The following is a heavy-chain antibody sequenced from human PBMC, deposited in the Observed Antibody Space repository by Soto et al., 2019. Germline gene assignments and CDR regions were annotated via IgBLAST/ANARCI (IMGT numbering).Heavy chain of an antibody. Sequence: PSVKVSCKASGFTLTSSAVQWVRQARGQRLEWIGWIVVGSGNTIYAQNFQDRVTITRDMSTSTANMGLSSLRSEDTAVYYCAPTSGRLPKSYLSGMGEWGQGTTVTVSS. J-gene: IGHJ6*02. CDR1: GFTLTSSA. CDR2: IVVGSGNT. D-gene: IGHD3-10*01. V-gene: IGHV1-58*01. CDR3: APTSGRLPKSYLSGMGE.